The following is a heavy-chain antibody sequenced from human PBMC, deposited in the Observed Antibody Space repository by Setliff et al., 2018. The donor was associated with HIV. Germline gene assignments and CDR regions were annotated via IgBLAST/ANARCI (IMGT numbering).Heavy chain of an antibody. V-gene: IGHV4-39*01. Sequence: SETLSLTCTVSGGSISSGGYYWSWIRQHPGKGLEWIGYIYYSGSTYYSPSLKSRVTITADSSKNQLSLKLTSVTAADTAVYYCATQRSFQRAFETVAGSFDPWGQGILVTVSS. J-gene: IGHJ5*02. D-gene: IGHD6-19*01. CDR2: IYYSGST. CDR3: ATQRSFQRAFETVAGSFDP. CDR1: GGSISSGGYY.